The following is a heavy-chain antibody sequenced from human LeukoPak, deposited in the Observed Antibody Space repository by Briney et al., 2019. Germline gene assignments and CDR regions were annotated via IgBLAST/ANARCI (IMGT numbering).Heavy chain of an antibody. Sequence: GGSLRLSCAASGFSFSRYWMSWVRQAPGKGLEWVANIKHDGSETYYVDSVKGRFTVSGDSAKNSLYLQMSSLRAEDTAVYYCVRHGTDDYDSSGYLRPWGQGTLVTVSS. CDR2: IKHDGSET. V-gene: IGHV3-7*04. J-gene: IGHJ5*02. D-gene: IGHD3-22*01. CDR1: GFSFSRYW. CDR3: VRHGTDDYDSSGYLRP.